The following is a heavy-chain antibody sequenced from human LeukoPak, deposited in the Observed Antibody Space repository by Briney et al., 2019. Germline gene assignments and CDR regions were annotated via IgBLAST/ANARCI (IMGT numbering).Heavy chain of an antibody. D-gene: IGHD2-2*01. V-gene: IGHV4-59*08. CDR1: GGSDSSYY. J-gene: IGHJ6*02. CDR2: IYYSGST. Sequence: SETLSLTCTVSGGSDSSYYWSWIRQPPGKGLEWIGYIYYSGSTNYNPSLKSRVTISVDTSKNQFSLKLSSVTAADTAVYYCARHPRIVVVPAALMDVWGQGTTVTVSS. CDR3: ARHPRIVVVPAALMDV.